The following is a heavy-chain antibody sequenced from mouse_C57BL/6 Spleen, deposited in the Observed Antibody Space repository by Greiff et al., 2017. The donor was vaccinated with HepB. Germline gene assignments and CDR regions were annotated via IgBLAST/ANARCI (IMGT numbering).Heavy chain of an antibody. CDR2: IYPRSGNP. CDR1: GYTFTSYG. Sequence: VQLQQSGAELARPGASVKLSCKASGYTFTSYGISWVKQRTGQGLEWIGEIYPRSGNPYYNEKFKGKATLTADKSSSTAYMELRSLTSENSAVYFCARGGTTAVEGYFDVWGTGTTVTVSS. CDR3: ARGGTTAVEGYFDV. V-gene: IGHV1-81*01. J-gene: IGHJ1*03. D-gene: IGHD1-1*01.